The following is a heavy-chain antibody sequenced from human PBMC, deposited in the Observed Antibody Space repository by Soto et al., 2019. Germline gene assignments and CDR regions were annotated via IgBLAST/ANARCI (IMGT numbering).Heavy chain of an antibody. CDR3: ATEFAFGWYLEY. J-gene: IGHJ4*02. V-gene: IGHV3-48*02. CDR2: ISGSINTV. D-gene: IGHD2-15*01. Sequence: EVQLVESGGGSAQPGGSLRLSCVASGFTFSTYSMNWVRQAPGKGLEWVSYISGSINTVYYADSVKVRFTISRDNSENSLYLKMNNLRDDDTAVYYCATEFAFGWYLEYWGQGTLVTVSS. CDR1: GFTFSTYS.